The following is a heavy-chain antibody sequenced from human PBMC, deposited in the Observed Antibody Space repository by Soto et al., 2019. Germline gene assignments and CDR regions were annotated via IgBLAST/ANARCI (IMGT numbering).Heavy chain of an antibody. J-gene: IGHJ4*02. Sequence: GGSLRLSCAASGFTFSSYWMSWVCQAPGKGLEWVANIKQDGSEKYYVDSVKGRFTISRDNAKNSLYLQMNSLRAEDTAVYYCARDGDYYDSSGYYRLNDYWGQGTLVTVSS. CDR3: ARDGDYYDSSGYYRLNDY. V-gene: IGHV3-7*05. D-gene: IGHD3-22*01. CDR1: GFTFSSYW. CDR2: IKQDGSEK.